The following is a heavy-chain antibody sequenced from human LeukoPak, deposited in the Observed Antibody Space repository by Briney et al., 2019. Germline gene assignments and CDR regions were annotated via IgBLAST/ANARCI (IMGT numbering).Heavy chain of an antibody. Sequence: GSLRLSCAASGFCVTSNYMCWVRQAPGKGLEWFSILYSDDANYYADSVKGRFTISRDSSKNTVFLQMNSLRVEDTAVYYCARDRFNGMDVWGQGTTVTVSS. CDR1: GFCVTSNY. V-gene: IGHV3-66*01. CDR3: ARDRFNGMDV. CDR2: LYSDDAN. D-gene: IGHD3-3*01. J-gene: IGHJ6*02.